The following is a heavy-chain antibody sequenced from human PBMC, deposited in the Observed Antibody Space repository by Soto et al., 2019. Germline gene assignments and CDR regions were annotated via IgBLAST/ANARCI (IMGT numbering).Heavy chain of an antibody. CDR2: IYDTESA. J-gene: IGHJ4*02. CDR1: GESISSGGYY. V-gene: IGHV4-31*03. Sequence: QVQLQESGPGLVKPSQTLSLTCNVSGESISSGGYYWSWIRHHPGKGLEWIGYIYDTESAYYNPSLKSRVTISLDTSKNQFAMRLSSVPAADTAVYYCARASSSSSAADYWGQGILGTVSS. CDR3: ARASSSSSAADY. D-gene: IGHD6-6*01.